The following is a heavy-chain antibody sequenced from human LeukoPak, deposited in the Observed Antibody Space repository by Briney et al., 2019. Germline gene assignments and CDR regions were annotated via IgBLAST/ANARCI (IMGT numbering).Heavy chain of an antibody. CDR1: GYSFTSYC. D-gene: IGHD2-15*01. CDR3: ARHSGYCSGGSCSNWFDP. CDR2: IYPGASNT. J-gene: IGHJ5*02. V-gene: IGHV5-51*01. Sequence: KPGESLNISCKGSGYSFTSYCIGWVRQMPGKGLEWMVIIYPGASNTRYRSFFQRQVTTSADKTISADYLQWSSLKASDTAMYYCARHSGYCSGGSCSNWFDPWGQGTLVTVSS.